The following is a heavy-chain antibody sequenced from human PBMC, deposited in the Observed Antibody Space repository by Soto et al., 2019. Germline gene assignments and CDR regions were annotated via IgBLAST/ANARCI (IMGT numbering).Heavy chain of an antibody. CDR2: ISGSGGST. V-gene: IGHV3-23*01. J-gene: IGHJ4*02. CDR1: GFTLNSNA. D-gene: IGHD6-13*01. CDR3: AKSLSKAAITNFDF. Sequence: EGTMRLSVTAAGFTLNSNALGGGRRAPGKGPEWVSAISGSGGSTYYADSVKGRFTISRDNSKNTLYLQMNSLRAEDTAVYYCAKSLSKAAITNFDFRGQGTLVTFSS.